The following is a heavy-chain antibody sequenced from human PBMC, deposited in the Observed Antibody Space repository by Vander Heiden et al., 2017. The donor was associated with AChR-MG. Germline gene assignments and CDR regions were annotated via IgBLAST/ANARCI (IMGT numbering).Heavy chain of an antibody. D-gene: IGHD6-13*01. J-gene: IGHJ3*02. CDR3: ASRMGYSSSWIGSGDAFDI. V-gene: IGHV5-51*03. Sequence: EVQLLQSGAEVQKPGASQKISCQGSGYSLTSYWHGWVRQMPGKGLEWMGIIYPGDSDTRYSPSFQGQVTISADKSISTAYVQWSSLKASDTAMYYCASRMGYSSSWIGSGDAFDIWGQGTMVTVSS. CDR1: GYSLTSYW. CDR2: IYPGDSDT.